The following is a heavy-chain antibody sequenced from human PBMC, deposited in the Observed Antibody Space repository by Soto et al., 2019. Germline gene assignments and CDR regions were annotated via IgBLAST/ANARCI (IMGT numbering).Heavy chain of an antibody. Sequence: EVQLLESGGGLVQPGGSLRLTCAASGFTFSSYGISWIRLSPGKGLEWVSVISGGGDTTYYTPSVKGRFTISRDDFRNTLYLQMNSLRTEDTAIYYCAKLRYFVVLPAGILDYWGPGTLVTVSS. CDR3: AKLRYFVVLPAGILDY. V-gene: IGHV3-23*01. D-gene: IGHD2-8*01. CDR2: ISGGGDTT. J-gene: IGHJ4*02. CDR1: GFTFSSYG.